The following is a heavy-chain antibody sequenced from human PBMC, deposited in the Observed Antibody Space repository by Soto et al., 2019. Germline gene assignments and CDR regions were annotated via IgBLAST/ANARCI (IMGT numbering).Heavy chain of an antibody. CDR3: TTDLQQYPFDY. Sequence: EVQLVESGGGSVKPGESLRLSCAASGFSFNNAWMSWVRLAPGKGLEWVGRIKSQSHGGTTEYAAPVRGRFTISRDDSENTLYLQMSSLGTEDTAVYYCTTDLQQYPFDYCGQGTLVTVSS. CDR2: IKSQSHGGTT. D-gene: IGHD6-13*01. V-gene: IGHV3-15*01. CDR1: GFSFNNAW. J-gene: IGHJ4*02.